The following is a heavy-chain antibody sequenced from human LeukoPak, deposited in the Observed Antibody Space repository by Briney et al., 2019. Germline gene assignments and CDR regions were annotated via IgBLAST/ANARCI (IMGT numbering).Heavy chain of an antibody. D-gene: IGHD3-10*01. J-gene: IGHJ3*02. V-gene: IGHV1-69*04. Sequence: SVKVSCKASGGTFSSYAISWVRQAPGQGLEWMGRIIPILGIANYAQKFQGRVTITADKSTSTAYMELSSLRSEDTAVYYCARPGRGITMVRGVMKGPDAFDIWGQGTMVTVSS. CDR1: GGTFSSYA. CDR2: IIPILGIA. CDR3: ARPGRGITMVRGVMKGPDAFDI.